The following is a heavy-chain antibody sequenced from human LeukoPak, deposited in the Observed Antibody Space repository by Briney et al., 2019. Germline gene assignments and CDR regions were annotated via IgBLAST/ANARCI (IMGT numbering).Heavy chain of an antibody. Sequence: GRSLRLSCAASGFTFSSYGMHWVRQAPGKGLEWVAVISYDGSNKYYADSVKGRFTISRDNSKNTLCLQMNSLRAEDTAVYYCAKTYYYDSSGYWKQHYYYYGMDVWGQGTTVTVSS. CDR1: GFTFSSYG. D-gene: IGHD3-22*01. CDR2: ISYDGSNK. J-gene: IGHJ6*02. V-gene: IGHV3-30*18. CDR3: AKTYYYDSSGYWKQHYYYYGMDV.